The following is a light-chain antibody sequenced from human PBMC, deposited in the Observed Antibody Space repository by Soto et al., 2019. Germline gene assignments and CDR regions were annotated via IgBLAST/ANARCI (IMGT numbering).Light chain of an antibody. CDR2: GAS. CDR3: QQYGSSPPALT. Sequence: EIVLTQSPGTLSLSPGERATLSCRAGQTVSSSTLAWYQQKPGQAPRLLVYGASSRATGIPDRFSGSGSGTDFTLTISRLEPEDFAVYYCQQYGSSPPALTFGQGTKVEIK. J-gene: IGKJ1*01. V-gene: IGKV3-20*01. CDR1: QTVSSST.